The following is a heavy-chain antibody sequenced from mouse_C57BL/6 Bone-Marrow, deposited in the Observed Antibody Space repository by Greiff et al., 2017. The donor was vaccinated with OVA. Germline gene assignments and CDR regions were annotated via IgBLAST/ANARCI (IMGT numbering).Heavy chain of an antibody. J-gene: IGHJ3*01. CDR1: GYTFTDYE. V-gene: IGHV1-15*01. CDR3: TSRQDYDGRFAY. CDR2: IDPETGGT. D-gene: IGHD2-4*01. Sequence: VQLQQSGAELVRPGASVTLSCKASGYTFTDYEMHWVKQTPVHGLEWIGAIDPETGGTAYNQKFKGKAILTADKSSSTAYMELRSLTSEDSAVYYCTSRQDYDGRFAYWGQGTLVTVSA.